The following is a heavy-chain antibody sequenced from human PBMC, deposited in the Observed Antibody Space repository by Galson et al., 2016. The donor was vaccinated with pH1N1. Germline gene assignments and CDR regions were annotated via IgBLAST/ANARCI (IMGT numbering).Heavy chain of an antibody. D-gene: IGHD3-10*01. CDR1: GFTFTPYA. V-gene: IGHV3-11*01. Sequence: SLRLSCAASGFTFTPYAMHWVRQAPGKGLEWISYISGSDTTIYYADSVRGRFTISRDNAQNSLYLHMNSLRAEDTAVYYCARDHFGWAFDVWGQGTMVTVSP. CDR2: ISGSDTTI. J-gene: IGHJ3*01. CDR3: ARDHFGWAFDV.